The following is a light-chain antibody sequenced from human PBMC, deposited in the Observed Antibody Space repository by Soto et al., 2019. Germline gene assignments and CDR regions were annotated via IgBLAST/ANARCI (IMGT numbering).Light chain of an antibody. V-gene: IGKV1-39*01. CDR3: QQTYSTPFT. CDR2: AAS. CDR1: QRISNY. J-gene: IGKJ3*01. Sequence: IQMTQSPSPLSASVGDRVTITCRASQRISNYLNWYQQKPGKAPKLLIYAASNLQSGVPSRCSGSGSGTDFHLTISKLQPEDVATYYCQQTYSTPFTFGRGNKVDIK.